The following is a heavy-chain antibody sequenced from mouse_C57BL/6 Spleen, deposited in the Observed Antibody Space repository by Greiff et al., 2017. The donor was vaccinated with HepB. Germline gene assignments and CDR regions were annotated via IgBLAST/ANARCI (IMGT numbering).Heavy chain of an antibody. CDR2: IDPETGGT. Sequence: SGAELVRPGASVTLSCKASGYTFTDYEMHWVKQTPVHGLEWIGAIDPETGGTAYNQKFKGKAILTADKSSSTAYMELRSLTSEDSAVYYCTRRRGNYAMDYWGQGTSVTVSS. D-gene: IGHD2-14*01. CDR1: GYTFTDYE. CDR3: TRRRGNYAMDY. J-gene: IGHJ4*01. V-gene: IGHV1-15*01.